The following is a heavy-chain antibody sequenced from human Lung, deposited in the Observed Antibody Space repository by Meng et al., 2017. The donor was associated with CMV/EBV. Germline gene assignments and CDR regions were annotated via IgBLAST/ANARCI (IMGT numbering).Heavy chain of an antibody. J-gene: IGHJ4*02. V-gene: IGHV4-39*07. D-gene: IGHD3-22*01. Sequence: SETLSLXCTVSGGSISSSSYYWGWIRQPPGKGLEWIGSIYYSGSTYYNPSLKSRVTISVDTSKNQFSLKLSSVTAEDTAVYYCASYYYDSSGYRDYWGQGXLVTVSS. CDR2: IYYSGST. CDR3: ASYYYDSSGYRDY. CDR1: GGSISSSSYY.